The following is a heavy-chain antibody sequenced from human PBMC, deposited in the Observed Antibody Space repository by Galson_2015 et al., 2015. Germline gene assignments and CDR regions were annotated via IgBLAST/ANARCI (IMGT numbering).Heavy chain of an antibody. CDR3: ARGVQLVPCSLCYYYMDV. V-gene: IGHV4-4*02. CDR1: GGSISSSNW. CDR2: IYHSGST. J-gene: IGHJ6*03. Sequence: LSLTCAVSGGSISSSNWWSWVRQPPGKGLEWIGEIYHSGSTNYNPSLKSRVTISVDKSKNQFSLKLSSVTAADTAVYYCARGVQLVPCSLCYYYMDVWGKGTTVTVSS. D-gene: IGHD6-13*01.